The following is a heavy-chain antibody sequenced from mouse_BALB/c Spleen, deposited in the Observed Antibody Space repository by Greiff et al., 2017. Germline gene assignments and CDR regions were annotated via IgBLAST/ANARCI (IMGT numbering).Heavy chain of an antibody. V-gene: IGHV1-54*03. CDR1: GYAFTNYL. CDR3: AREEAYYVNPYAMDY. D-gene: IGHD2-10*01. J-gene: IGHJ4*01. Sequence: VKLMESGAELVRPGTSVKVSCKASGYAFTNYLIEWVKQRPGQGLEWIGVINPGSGGTNYNEKFKGKATLTADKSSSTAYMQLSSLTSDDSAVYFCAREEAYYVNPYAMDYWGQGTSVTVSS. CDR2: INPGSGGT.